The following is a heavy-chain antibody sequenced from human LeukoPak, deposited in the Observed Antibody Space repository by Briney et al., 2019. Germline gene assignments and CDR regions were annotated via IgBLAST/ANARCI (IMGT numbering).Heavy chain of an antibody. CDR2: ISAYNGNT. CDR1: GYTFTNYG. CDR3: ARDRHDYGDYFCDY. Sequence: GASVKVSCKASGYTFTNYGISWVRQAPGQGLEWMAWISAYNGNTNYAQKLQGRVTMTTDTSTSTAYMEMRSLRSDDTAVYYCARDRHDYGDYFCDYWGQGTLVTVSS. D-gene: IGHD4-17*01. J-gene: IGHJ4*02. V-gene: IGHV1-18*01.